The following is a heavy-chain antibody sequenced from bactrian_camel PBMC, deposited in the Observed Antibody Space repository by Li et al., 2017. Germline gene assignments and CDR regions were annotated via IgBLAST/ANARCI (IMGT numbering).Heavy chain of an antibody. J-gene: IGHJ6*01. CDR3: AAGDQLRRGVCARPFGY. Sequence: DVQLVESGGGSEQTGGSLRLSCAPSGLSVSDFSMAWFRQSPGKEREGVAAIRRDDLTAYTDSVKGRFTISKDNAKNTLYLQMNSLKPEDTGIYYCAAGDQLRRGVCARPFGYWGQGTQVTVS. CDR2: IRRDDLT. V-gene: IGHV3S67*01. D-gene: IGHD3*01. CDR1: GLSVSDFS.